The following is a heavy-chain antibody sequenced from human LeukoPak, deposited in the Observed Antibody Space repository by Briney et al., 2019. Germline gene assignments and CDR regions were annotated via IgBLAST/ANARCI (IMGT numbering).Heavy chain of an antibody. V-gene: IGHV4-34*01. CDR2: SNYSGST. CDR1: GLTFSSYA. CDR3: AREIDLYYDFWSGTRGMDV. J-gene: IGHJ6*02. Sequence: GSLRLSCAASGLTFSSYAMSLVRQAPGKGLEWIGESNYSGSTNYNPSLKSRVTISVDTSKNQFSLKLSSVTAADTAVYYCAREIDLYYDFWSGTRGMDVWGQGTTVTVSS. D-gene: IGHD3-3*01.